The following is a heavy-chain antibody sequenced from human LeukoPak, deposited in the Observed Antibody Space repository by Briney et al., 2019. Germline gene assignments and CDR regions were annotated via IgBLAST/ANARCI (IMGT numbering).Heavy chain of an antibody. V-gene: IGHV1-18*01. CDR1: GYTFTSYG. D-gene: IGHD3-3*01. J-gene: IGHJ6*03. Sequence: ASVKVSCKASGYTFTSYGISWVRQAPGQGLEWMGWISAYNGNTNYAQKLQGRVTMTTDTSTSTAYMELRSLRSDDTAVYYCAREGRTYYDFWSGHLSRYYYYYYMDVWGKGTTVTVSS. CDR2: ISAYNGNT. CDR3: AREGRTYYDFWSGHLSRYYYYYYMDV.